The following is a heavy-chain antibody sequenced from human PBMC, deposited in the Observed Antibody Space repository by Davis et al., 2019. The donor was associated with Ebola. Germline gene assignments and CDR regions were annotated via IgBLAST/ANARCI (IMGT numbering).Heavy chain of an antibody. V-gene: IGHV3-9*01. CDR2: ISWNSSTI. J-gene: IGHJ4*02. CDR3: ARGPNYYDGY. CDR1: GFTFDDYA. D-gene: IGHD3-22*01. Sequence: SLKISCAASGFTFDDYAMHWVRQAPGKGLEWVSGISWNSSTIYYADSVKGRFTISRDNAKNSLYLQMNSLRAEDTAVYYCARGPNYYDGYWGQGTLVTVSS.